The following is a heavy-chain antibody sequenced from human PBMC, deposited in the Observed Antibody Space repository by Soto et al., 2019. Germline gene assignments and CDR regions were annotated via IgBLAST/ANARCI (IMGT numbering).Heavy chain of an antibody. CDR2: ISSGGSST. CDR3: GGPGTLGNMAAGADYFGLDV. D-gene: IGHD4-17*01. V-gene: IGHV3-11*01. CDR1: GFTFRDYY. Sequence: QVHLVESGGGLVKPGGSLTLSCEASGFTFRDYYMSWIRQAPGKGLEWVSYISSGGSSTFYTESVKGRFTISRDIGKDPVYLEMEYLKGEGTGVYFCGGPGTLGNMAAGADYFGLDVWGQGTTVTVSS. J-gene: IGHJ6*02.